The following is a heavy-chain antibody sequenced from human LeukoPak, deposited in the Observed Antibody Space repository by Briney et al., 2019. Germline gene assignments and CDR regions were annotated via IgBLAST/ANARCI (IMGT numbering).Heavy chain of an antibody. CDR1: GFIFSNYA. CDR2: ISYHGKDQ. CDR3: AREIAARPDGSGFDY. Sequence: QPGGSLRLSCAASGFIFSNYAMHWVRQAPGKGLDWVAVISYHGKDQYYADSVKGRFTISRDYSKNTLDLQMNSLRTEDTAVYYCAREIAARPDGSGFDYWGQGTLVTVSS. D-gene: IGHD6-6*01. J-gene: IGHJ4*02. V-gene: IGHV3-30*04.